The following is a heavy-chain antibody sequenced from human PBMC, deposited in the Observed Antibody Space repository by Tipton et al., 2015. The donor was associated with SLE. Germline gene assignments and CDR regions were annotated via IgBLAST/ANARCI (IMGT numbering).Heavy chain of an antibody. D-gene: IGHD3-22*01. CDR1: GGSINNSPYY. CDR2: IFHSGST. CDR3: ARFIRPTSESSGYPAD. J-gene: IGHJ4*02. Sequence: GSLRLSCSVSGGSINNSPYYWGWIRQPPGKGLEWIGSIFHSGSTNYNTSLKSRVTISIDSSKNRFSLKLSSVTAADTAVYHCARFIRPTSESSGYPADWGQGTLVTVSS. V-gene: IGHV4-39*07.